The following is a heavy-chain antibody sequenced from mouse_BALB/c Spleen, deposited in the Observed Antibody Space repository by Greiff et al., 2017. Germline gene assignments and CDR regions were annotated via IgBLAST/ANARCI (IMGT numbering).Heavy chain of an antibody. CDR3: TREGYGNSHYYAMDY. CDR1: GYTFTSYW. J-gene: IGHJ4*01. Sequence: VQLQQSGTVLARPGASVKMSCKASGYTFTSYWMHWVKQRPGQALEWIGAIYPGNSDTSYNQKFKGKAKLTAVTSTSTAYMELSSLTNEDSAVYYCTREGYGNSHYYAMDYWGQGTSVTVSS. D-gene: IGHD2-10*02. V-gene: IGHV1-5*01. CDR2: IYPGNSDT.